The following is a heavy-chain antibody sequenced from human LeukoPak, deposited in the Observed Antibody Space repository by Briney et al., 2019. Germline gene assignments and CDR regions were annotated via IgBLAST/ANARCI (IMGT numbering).Heavy chain of an antibody. D-gene: IGHD3-3*01. CDR1: GGSISSGDYY. CDR2: IYYSGST. J-gene: IGHJ4*02. Sequence: KPSQTPSLTCTVSGGSISSGDYYWSWIRQPPGKGLEWIGYIYYSGSTYYNPSLKSRVTISVDTSKNQFSLKLSSVTAADTAVYYCARQYDFWSGVGSYFDYWGQGTLVTVSS. V-gene: IGHV4-30-4*08. CDR3: ARQYDFWSGVGSYFDY.